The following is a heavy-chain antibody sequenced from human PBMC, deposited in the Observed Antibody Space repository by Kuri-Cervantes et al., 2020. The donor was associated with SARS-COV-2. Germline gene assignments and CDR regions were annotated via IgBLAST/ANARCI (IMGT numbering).Heavy chain of an antibody. CDR2: IYYSGST. CDR3: ARHGLRYYGSGSLTTFDY. D-gene: IGHD3-10*01. Sequence: GSLRLSCTVSGGSISSSSYYWGWIRQPPGKGLEWIGSIYYSGSTYYNPSLKSRVTISVDTSKNQFSLKLSSVTAADTAVYYCARHGLRYYGSGSLTTFDYWGQGTLVTVLL. CDR1: GGSISSSSYY. J-gene: IGHJ4*02. V-gene: IGHV4-39*01.